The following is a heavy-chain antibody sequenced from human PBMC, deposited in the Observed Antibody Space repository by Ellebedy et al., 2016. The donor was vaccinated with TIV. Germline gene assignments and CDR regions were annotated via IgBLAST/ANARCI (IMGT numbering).Heavy chain of an antibody. CDR3: VRGWYSSGHCDVFAM. D-gene: IGHD6-19*01. V-gene: IGHV3-30*03. CDR1: GFTFRDSV. Sequence: GGSLRLXCVGFGFTFRDSVMHWVRQDPGKGLDWVAGISVDGRAVHYPDSVKGRFTISRDNAQNTVYLQMNSLRLEDTAVYYCVRGWYSSGHCDVFAMWGQGTIVTVSS. J-gene: IGHJ3*02. CDR2: ISVDGRAV.